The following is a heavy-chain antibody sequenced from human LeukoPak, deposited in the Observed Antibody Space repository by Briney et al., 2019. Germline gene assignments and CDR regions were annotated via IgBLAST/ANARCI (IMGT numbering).Heavy chain of an antibody. CDR2: IKEDGSEK. D-gene: IGHD2-21*01. CDR1: GFTFGNYW. CDR3: VRDCGFHTFDF. V-gene: IGHV3-7*05. Sequence: PGGSLRLSCAASGFTFGNYWMTWVRQAPGKGLEYVVNIKEDGSEKYYVDSVKGRFTISRDNAKNSLYLQMSSLRGDDTAVYYCVRDCGFHTFDFWGQGTLVTVSS. J-gene: IGHJ4*02.